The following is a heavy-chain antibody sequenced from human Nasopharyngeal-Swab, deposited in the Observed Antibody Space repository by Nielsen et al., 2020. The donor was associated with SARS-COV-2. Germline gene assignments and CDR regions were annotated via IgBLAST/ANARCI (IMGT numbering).Heavy chain of an antibody. CDR2: ISSSSSYI. CDR1: GFTFNNYN. J-gene: IGHJ6*02. CDR3: ARDGLDYDFWSAYFMDV. Sequence: GGSLRLSCAASGFTFNNYNFNWVRQAPGKGLEGVSSISSSSSYIYNADSVKGRFTISRDNAKNSHYLQMNSLRAEDTAVYYCARDGLDYDFWSAYFMDVWGQGTTVTVSS. D-gene: IGHD3-3*01. V-gene: IGHV3-21*01.